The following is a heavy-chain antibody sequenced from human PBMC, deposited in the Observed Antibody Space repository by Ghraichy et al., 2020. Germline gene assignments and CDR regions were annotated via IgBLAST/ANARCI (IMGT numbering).Heavy chain of an antibody. CDR3: ARGEWELLHGADY. J-gene: IGHJ4*02. D-gene: IGHD1-26*01. V-gene: IGHV3-74*01. CDR2: INSDGSST. CDR1: GFTFSSYW. Sequence: GGSLRLSCAASGFTFSSYWMHWVRQAPGKRLVWVSRINSDGSSTSYADSVKGRFTISRDNAKNTLYLQMNSLRAEDTAVYYCARGEWELLHGADYWGQGTLVTVSS.